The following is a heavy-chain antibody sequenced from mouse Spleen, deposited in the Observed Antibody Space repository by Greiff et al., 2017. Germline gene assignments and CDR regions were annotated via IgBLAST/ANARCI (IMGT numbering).Heavy chain of an antibody. D-gene: IGHD4-1*01. CDR1: GFPFSSYA. CDR3: ARPKLGRRYFDY. CDR2: ISSGGSYT. V-gene: IGHV5-9-1*01. Sequence: EVKLVESGGGLVKPGGSLKLSCAASGFPFSSYAMSWVRQTPEQRLAWVATISSGGSYTYYPDSVTGRFTISRDNAKNTLYLQMSSLRSEDTAMYYCARPKLGRRYFDYWGQGTTLTGSS. J-gene: IGHJ2*01.